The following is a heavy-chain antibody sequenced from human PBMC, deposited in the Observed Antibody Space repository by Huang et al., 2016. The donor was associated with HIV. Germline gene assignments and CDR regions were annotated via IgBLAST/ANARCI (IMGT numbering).Heavy chain of an antibody. CDR1: GFTFSSSW. J-gene: IGHJ4*02. Sequence: EVQLVESGGGLVQPGGSLRLSCAASGFTFSSSWMHWVRQAPGKGLGWFSRINRDGSSSGYADAVKGRFTISGDNAKNTLYLQMNSLRAEDTAVYYCVRDPRIQSWLNYFDYWGQGTLVSVSS. CDR2: INRDGSSS. D-gene: IGHD3-22*01. V-gene: IGHV3-74*01. CDR3: VRDPRIQSWLNYFDY.